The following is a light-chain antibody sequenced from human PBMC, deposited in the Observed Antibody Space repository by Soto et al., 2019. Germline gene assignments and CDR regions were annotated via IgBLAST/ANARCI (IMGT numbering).Light chain of an antibody. V-gene: IGLV2-14*01. CDR3: SSYTSSNTYV. CDR1: SSDVGAYNY. CDR2: EVS. J-gene: IGLJ1*01. Sequence: QSALTQPASVSGSAGQSITISCTGTSSDVGAYNYVSWYQQNPGKAPKLMIYEVSHRPSGVSNRFSGSKSGNTASLTISGLQAEDEADYYCSSYTSSNTYVFGSGTKLTVL.